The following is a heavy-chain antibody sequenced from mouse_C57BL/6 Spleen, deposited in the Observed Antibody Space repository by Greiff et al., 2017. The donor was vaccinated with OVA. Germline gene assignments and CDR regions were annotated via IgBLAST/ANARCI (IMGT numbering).Heavy chain of an antibody. V-gene: IGHV1-22*01. D-gene: IGHD2-4*01. CDR2: INPNNGGT. CDR3: ARNDYGYDY. CDR1: VYTFTDYN. Sequence: EVKLVESVPELVKPGASVTMSCKASVYTFTDYNMNWVKQSHGKSLEWIGYINPNNGGTSYNPKFKGKATLTVNKSSSTAYMELRSLTSEDSAVYYCARNDYGYDYWGQGTTLTVSS. J-gene: IGHJ2*01.